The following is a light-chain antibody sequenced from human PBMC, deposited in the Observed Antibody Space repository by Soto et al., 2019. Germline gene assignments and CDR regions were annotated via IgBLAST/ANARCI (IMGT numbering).Light chain of an antibody. Sequence: EIMLTQSPATLSLSPGDRATLSCRASQSVSSYLAWYQQKPGQAPRLLIYDASNRATGIPARFSGSGSGTDFTLTITSLEPEDFAVYYCQQRSNWPYTFGGGTTVEIK. CDR3: QQRSNWPYT. CDR1: QSVSSY. V-gene: IGKV3-11*01. CDR2: DAS. J-gene: IGKJ4*01.